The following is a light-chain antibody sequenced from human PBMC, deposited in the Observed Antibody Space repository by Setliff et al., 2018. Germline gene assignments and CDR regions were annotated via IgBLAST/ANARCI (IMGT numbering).Light chain of an antibody. V-gene: IGLV2-14*03. Sequence: QSALTQPASVSGSPGQSITISCIGSSRDVGSYDFVSWYQQHPGKAPKLIIYDVTGRPSGVSNRFSGSKSGNTASLTISGLQAEDEADYYCTSYTDITTVFGSGTKATVL. CDR3: TSYTDITTV. CDR1: SRDVGSYDF. CDR2: DVT. J-gene: IGLJ1*01.